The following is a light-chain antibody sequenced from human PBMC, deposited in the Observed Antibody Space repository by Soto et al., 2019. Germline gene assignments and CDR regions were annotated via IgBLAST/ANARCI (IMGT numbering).Light chain of an antibody. CDR3: AAWDDSLNGRNWV. Sequence: QSVLTQPPSVSGAPGQRVTISCTGNSSNIGSPFDVHWYQHLPGTAPRLLIYANNNRPSGVPDRFSGSKSGTSASLAISGLQSEDEANYYCAAWDDSLNGRNWVFGGGTKLTVL. CDR1: SSNIGSPFD. V-gene: IGLV1-40*01. J-gene: IGLJ3*02. CDR2: ANN.